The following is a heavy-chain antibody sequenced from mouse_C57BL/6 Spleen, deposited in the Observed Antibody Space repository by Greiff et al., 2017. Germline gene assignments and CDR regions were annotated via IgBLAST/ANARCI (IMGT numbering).Heavy chain of an antibody. CDR1: GYTFTDYE. CDR2: IDPETGGT. V-gene: IGHV1-15*01. CDR3: TRGNVYSNYGGAWFAY. J-gene: IGHJ3*01. Sequence: VKLVESGAELVRPGASVTLSCKASGYTFTDYEMHWVKQTPVHGLEWIGAIDPETGGTAYNQKFKGKAILTADKSSSTAYMELRSLTSEDSAVYYCTRGNVYSNYGGAWFAYWGQGTLVTVSA. D-gene: IGHD2-5*01.